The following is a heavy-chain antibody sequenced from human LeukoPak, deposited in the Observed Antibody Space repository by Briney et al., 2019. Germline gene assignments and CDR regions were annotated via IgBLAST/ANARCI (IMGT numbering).Heavy chain of an antibody. J-gene: IGHJ3*02. CDR3: ARDGMVRAFGAFDI. D-gene: IGHD3-10*01. V-gene: IGHV1-2*02. CDR2: INPNSGGT. CDR1: VYTFTAYN. Sequence: GASLKVSSTASVYTFTAYNMHWVRHAPGQGLEWMGWINPNSGGTNYAQKCQGRVTMTRDTSITTAYMELSRLRSDDTAVYYCARDGMVRAFGAFDIWGQGTMVTVSS.